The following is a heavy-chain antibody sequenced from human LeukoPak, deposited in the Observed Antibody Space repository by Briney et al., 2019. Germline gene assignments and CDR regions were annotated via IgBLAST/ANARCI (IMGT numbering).Heavy chain of an antibody. CDR2: IRYDRRNQ. J-gene: IGHJ6*03. CDR1: GFTFSSYG. Sequence: GGSLRLSCAASGFTFSSYGMHWVRQAPGKGLEWVAFIRYDRRNQYYADSVKGRFTISRDNSKNTLYLQMNSLRAEDTAVYYCAKTYYYSNMDVWGKGTPATVSS. V-gene: IGHV3-30*02. CDR3: AKTYYYSNMDV.